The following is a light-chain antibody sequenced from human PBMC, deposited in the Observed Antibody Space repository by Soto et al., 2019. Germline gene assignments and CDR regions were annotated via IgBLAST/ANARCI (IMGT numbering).Light chain of an antibody. CDR1: QSNSSY. CDR2: AAS. J-gene: IGKJ2*01. Sequence: DIQMTQSPSSLSASVGDRVTITCRASQSNSSYLNWYQQKPGKAPKLLIYAASSLQSGVPSRFSGSGSGTYFPLAISSLHPEDFATYYCQQSYSTPYTFGQGTKLDIK. CDR3: QQSYSTPYT. V-gene: IGKV1-39*01.